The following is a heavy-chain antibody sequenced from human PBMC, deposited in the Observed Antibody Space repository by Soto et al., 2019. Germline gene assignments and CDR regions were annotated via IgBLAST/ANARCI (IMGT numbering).Heavy chain of an antibody. CDR3: VTDYMRGRDY. CDR1: GYSFISYG. V-gene: IGHV1-3*01. D-gene: IGHD4-4*01. CDR2: INAGPGET. J-gene: IGHJ4*02. Sequence: QLVQSGAEVKKPGASMRISCKASGYSFISYGIHWVRQAPGLRPEWMGLINAGPGETEYSQRFQXRVTITRDTSASTVYMEMRRLKVEDTAMYYCVTDYMRGRDYWGQGTSVTVSS.